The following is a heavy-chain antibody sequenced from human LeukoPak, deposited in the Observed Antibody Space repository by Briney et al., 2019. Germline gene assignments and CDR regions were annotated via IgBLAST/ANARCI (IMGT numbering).Heavy chain of an antibody. V-gene: IGHV4-34*01. CDR3: ARVPRIEGGDY. CDR2: INHSGST. J-gene: IGHJ4*02. Sequence: SETLSLTCAVYGGSFRGYYWSWIRQPPGKGLEWIGEINHSGSTNYNPSLKSRVTISVDTSKNQFSLKLSSVTAADTAVYYCARVPRIEGGDYWGQGTLVTVSS. D-gene: IGHD1-14*01. CDR1: GGSFRGYY.